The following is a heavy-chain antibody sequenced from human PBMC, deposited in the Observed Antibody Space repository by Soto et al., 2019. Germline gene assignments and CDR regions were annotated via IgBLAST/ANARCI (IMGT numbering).Heavy chain of an antibody. CDR2: IYYSGST. J-gene: IGHJ5*02. V-gene: IGHV4-59*01. D-gene: IGHD3-22*01. CDR1: GGSISSYY. Sequence: SETLSLTCTISGGSISSYYWSWSRQPPGKGLEWIGYIYYSGSTNYNPSLKSRVTISVDTSKNQFSLKLSSVTAADTAVYYGATTYYYDSSGYNWFDPWGQGTLVTVSS. CDR3: ATTYYYDSSGYNWFDP.